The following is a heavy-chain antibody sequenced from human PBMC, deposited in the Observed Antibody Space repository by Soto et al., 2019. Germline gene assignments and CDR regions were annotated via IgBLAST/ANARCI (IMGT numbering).Heavy chain of an antibody. CDR2: VFYSGHS. Sequence: QVQLQESGPGLVKPSETLSLTCTVSGGSISSNYWSWIRQPPGKGLEWIAYVFYSGHSDYNPSLKSRVTISVDTSKNQCSLTMTSVTAADTAVYYCATGVATTEWDSWGQGTLVTVSS. V-gene: IGHV4-59*08. J-gene: IGHJ4*02. CDR3: ATGVATTEWDS. CDR1: GGSISSNY. D-gene: IGHD5-12*01.